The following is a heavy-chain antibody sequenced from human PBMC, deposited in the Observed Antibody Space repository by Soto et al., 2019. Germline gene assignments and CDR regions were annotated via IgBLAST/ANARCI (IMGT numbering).Heavy chain of an antibody. D-gene: IGHD3-10*01. V-gene: IGHV3-23*01. CDR3: AKKVNSGSGSQYFDY. Sequence: GGSLRLSCVASGFTFSKFTMSWVRQAPGKGLEWVSAISARGATTYYADSVRGRFIVSRDNSKNTLSLQMHSLRAEDTAIYYCAKKVNSGSGSQYFDYFGQGTLVTVSS. CDR1: GFTFSKFT. CDR2: ISARGATT. J-gene: IGHJ4*02.